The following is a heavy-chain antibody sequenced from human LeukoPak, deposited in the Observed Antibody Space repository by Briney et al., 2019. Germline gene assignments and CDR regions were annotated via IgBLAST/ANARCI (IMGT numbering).Heavy chain of an antibody. Sequence: TSETLSLTCTVSGGSISSSSYYWGWIRQPPGKGLEWIGSIYYSGSTYYNPSLKSRVTISVDTSKNQFSLKLSSVTAADTAVYYCASGRTNEWGGSSPPRDYWGQGTLVTVSS. CDR2: IYYSGST. V-gene: IGHV4-39*01. CDR3: ASGRTNEWGGSSPPRDY. CDR1: GGSISSSSYY. D-gene: IGHD2-8*01. J-gene: IGHJ4*02.